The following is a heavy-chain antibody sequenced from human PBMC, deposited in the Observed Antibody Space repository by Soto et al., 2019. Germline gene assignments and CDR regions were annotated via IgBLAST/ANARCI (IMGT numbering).Heavy chain of an antibody. CDR1: GFTFSSYA. Sequence: PGGSLRLSCAASGFTFSSYAMHWVRQAPGKGLEWVAVISYDGSNKYYADSVKGRFTISRDNSKNTLYLQMNSLRAEDTAVYYCARDSASMKYSSSWSLITGYYHYGMDVWGQGTTVTVSS. J-gene: IGHJ6*02. CDR3: ARDSASMKYSSSWSLITGYYHYGMDV. V-gene: IGHV3-30-3*01. CDR2: ISYDGSNK. D-gene: IGHD6-13*01.